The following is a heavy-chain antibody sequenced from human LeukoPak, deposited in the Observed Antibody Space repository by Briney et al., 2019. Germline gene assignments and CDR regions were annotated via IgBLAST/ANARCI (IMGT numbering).Heavy chain of an antibody. CDR2: ISYDGSNK. V-gene: IGHV3-30*03. J-gene: IGHJ4*02. D-gene: IGHD2-8*02. CDR1: GFTFSDYG. Sequence: GGSLRLSCAASGFTFSDYGIHWVRQAPGKGLEWVAVISYDGSNKYYADSVKGRFTISRDNSKNTLYLQMNSLRAEDTAVYYRATSTAGLPFSYWGQGTLVTVSS. CDR3: ATSTAGLPFSY.